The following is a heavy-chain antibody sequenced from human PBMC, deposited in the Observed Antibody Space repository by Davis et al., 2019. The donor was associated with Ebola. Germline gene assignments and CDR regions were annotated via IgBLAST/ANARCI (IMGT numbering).Heavy chain of an antibody. CDR3: ARDRRYYYYGKDV. V-gene: IGHV6-1*01. Sequence: SLTLSLPRAISGHSLSRHSAAWHSITQPPSRGLEWLGRPYYSSKWYNDYAVSVKSRITINPDTSKNQFSLQLNSVTPEDTAVYYCARDRRYYYYGKDVWGQGTTVTVSS. CDR2: PYYSSKWYN. J-gene: IGHJ6*02. CDR1: GHSLSRHSAA.